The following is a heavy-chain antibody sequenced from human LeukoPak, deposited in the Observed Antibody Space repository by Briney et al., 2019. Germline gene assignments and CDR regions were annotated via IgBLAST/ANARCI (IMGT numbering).Heavy chain of an antibody. CDR1: GYTFTSYG. Sequence: ASVKVTCKASGYTFTSYGISWVRQAPGQGLEWMGWISAYNGNTNYAQKLQGRVTMTTDTSTSTAYMELRSLRSDDTAVYYCARQVRAAMVPSPLALGYWGQGTLVTVSS. D-gene: IGHD5-18*01. J-gene: IGHJ4*02. CDR2: ISAYNGNT. V-gene: IGHV1-18*01. CDR3: ARQVRAAMVPSPLALGY.